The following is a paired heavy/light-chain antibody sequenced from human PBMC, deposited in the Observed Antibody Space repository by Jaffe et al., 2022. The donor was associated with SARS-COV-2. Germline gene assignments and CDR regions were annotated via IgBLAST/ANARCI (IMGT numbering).Heavy chain of an antibody. CDR1: GYTFTNYA. D-gene: IGHD5-18*01. CDR3: ARDGWIQLYSNTNTAAHWYFDL. Sequence: QVQLVQSGAEVKKPGASVKVSCKASGYTFTNYAIHWVRQAPGQRLEWMGWINVGNGNTKYSQKFQGRVAFTRDTSASTAYMEVSSLRSEDTAVYYCARDGWIQLYSNTNTAAHWYFDLWGRGTLVTVSS. J-gene: IGHJ2*01. CDR2: INVGNGNT. V-gene: IGHV1-3*01.
Light chain of an antibody. CDR3: HQYYSDPT. CDR2: WAS. Sequence: DIVMTQSPNSLAVSLGERATINCKSSQSVLYSSNNKNYLAWYQQKPGQPPKLLIYWASARESGVPDRFSGSGSGTDFTLTISSLQAEDVALYFCHQYYSDPTFGPGTKVDIK. CDR1: QSVLYSSNNKNY. V-gene: IGKV4-1*01. J-gene: IGKJ3*01.